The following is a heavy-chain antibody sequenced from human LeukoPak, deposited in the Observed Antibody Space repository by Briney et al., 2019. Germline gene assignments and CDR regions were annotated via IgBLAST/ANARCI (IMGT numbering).Heavy chain of an antibody. V-gene: IGHV3-23*01. CDR3: ARGDGGYCSSNSWYILD. CDR2: ISGSGGST. Sequence: GGSLRLSCAASGFTFSSYAMSWVRQAPGKGLEWASAISGSGGSTYYADSVKGRFTISRDNSKNTLYLQMNSLRVEDTAVYYCARGDGGYCSSNSWYILDWGQGTLVTVSS. D-gene: IGHD2-2*02. CDR1: GFTFSSYA. J-gene: IGHJ4*02.